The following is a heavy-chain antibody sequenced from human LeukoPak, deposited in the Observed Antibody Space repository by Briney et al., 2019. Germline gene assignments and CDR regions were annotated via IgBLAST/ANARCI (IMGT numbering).Heavy chain of an antibody. CDR3: ARDLEANGGGGDAFDI. J-gene: IGHJ3*02. CDR1: GGSISSGGYY. Sequence: SETLSLTCTVSGGSISSGGYYWSWIRQPPGKGLEWIGYIYHSGSTYYNPSLKSRVTISVDRSKNQFSLKLSSVTAADTAVYYCARDLEANGGGGDAFDIWGQGTMVTVSS. V-gene: IGHV4-30-2*01. CDR2: IYHSGST. D-gene: IGHD2-8*01.